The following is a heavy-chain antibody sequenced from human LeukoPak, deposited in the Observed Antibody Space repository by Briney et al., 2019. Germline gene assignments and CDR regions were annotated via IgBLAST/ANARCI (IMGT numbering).Heavy chain of an antibody. D-gene: IGHD4-11*01. CDR2: ISPSGST. J-gene: IGHJ5*02. CDR1: GASISSYY. Sequence: SETLSLTCTVSGASISSYYWSWIRQPAGKGLEWVGRISPSGSTDYNPSLKSRVTMSVDTSKNQFSLKLNSVTAADTAVYYCARDVTTAYNWFDPWGQGTLVTVSS. CDR3: ARDVTTAYNWFDP. V-gene: IGHV4-4*07.